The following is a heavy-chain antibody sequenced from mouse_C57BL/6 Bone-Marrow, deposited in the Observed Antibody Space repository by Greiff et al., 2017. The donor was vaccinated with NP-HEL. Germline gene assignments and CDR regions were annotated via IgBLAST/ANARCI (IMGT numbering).Heavy chain of an antibody. CDR2: IRNKANNHAT. CDR3: TRDYYGSRAMDY. J-gene: IGHJ4*01. D-gene: IGHD1-1*01. CDR1: GFTFSDAW. Sequence: EVQGVESGGGLVQPGGSLKLSCAASGFTFSDAWMDWVRQSPGKGLEWVAEIRNKANNHATYYAESVKGRFTISRDESKSSVYLQMNSLRAEDTGIYYCTRDYYGSRAMDYWGQGTSVTVSS. V-gene: IGHV6-6*01.